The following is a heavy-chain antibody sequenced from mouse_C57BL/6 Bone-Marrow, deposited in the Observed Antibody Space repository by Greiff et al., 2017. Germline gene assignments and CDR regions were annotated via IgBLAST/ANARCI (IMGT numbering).Heavy chain of an antibody. J-gene: IGHJ2*01. D-gene: IGHD1-1*01. Sequence: VQLQQSGPGLVKPSQSLSLTCSVTCYSITSGYYWNWIRQFPGNKLEWMGYISYDGSNNYNPSLKNRISITRDTSKNQFFLKLNSVTTEDTATYYCSNYYGSIGGYWGQGTTLTVSS. CDR1: CYSITSGYY. CDR3: SNYYGSIGGY. CDR2: ISYDGSN. V-gene: IGHV3-6*01.